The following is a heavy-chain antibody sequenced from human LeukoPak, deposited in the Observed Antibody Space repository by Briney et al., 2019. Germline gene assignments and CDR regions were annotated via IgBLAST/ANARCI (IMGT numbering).Heavy chain of an antibody. Sequence: GGSLRLSCAASGFTFSSYAMSWVRQAPGKGLEWVSAISGSGGSTYYADSVKGRFTISRDNSKNTLYLQMNSLRAEDTAVYYCAKDLSAYGAGFTWDYWGQGTLVTVSS. CDR1: GFTFSSYA. D-gene: IGHD4-17*01. V-gene: IGHV3-23*01. J-gene: IGHJ4*02. CDR3: AKDLSAYGAGFTWDY. CDR2: ISGSGGST.